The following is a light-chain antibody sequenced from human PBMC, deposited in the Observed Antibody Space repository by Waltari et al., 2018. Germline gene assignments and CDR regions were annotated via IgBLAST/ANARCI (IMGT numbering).Light chain of an antibody. J-gene: IGLJ2*01. Sequence: FMLTQPHSVSESPGKTVTISCTRSSGSIDSNYVQWYQQRPGRSPTTVIYEENQSPPGVPDRFSGSIDSSSNSASLTISGLKTEDEADYYCQSYDSSTVVVGGGTKLTVL. CDR3: QSYDSSTVV. V-gene: IGLV6-57*01. CDR1: SGSIDSNY. CDR2: EEN.